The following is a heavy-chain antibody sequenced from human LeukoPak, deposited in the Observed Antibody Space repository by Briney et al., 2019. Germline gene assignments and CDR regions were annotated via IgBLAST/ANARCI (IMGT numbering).Heavy chain of an antibody. Sequence: SETLSLTCTVSGGPVSSGGYYWSWVRQHPGKGLEWIWYIYYSGSTYCDPSLKSRVTISLDTSKNHFSLTLSSVTAADSAVYYCASALYYFYMDVWGKGTTVTVSS. CDR2: IYYSGST. CDR1: GGPVSSGGYY. V-gene: IGHV4-31*03. CDR3: ASALYYFYMDV. J-gene: IGHJ6*03.